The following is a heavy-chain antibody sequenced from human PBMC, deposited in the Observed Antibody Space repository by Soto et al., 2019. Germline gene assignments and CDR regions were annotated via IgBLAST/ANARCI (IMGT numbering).Heavy chain of an antibody. Sequence: PGGSLRLSSAASGFTFSSYAMSWVRQAPGKGLEWVSAISGSGGSTYYADSVKGRFTISRDNSKNTLYLQMNSLRAEDTAVYYCAKADCSGGSCYDRGHYYYYGMDVWGQGATVTVSS. D-gene: IGHD2-15*01. CDR1: GFTFSSYA. CDR3: AKADCSGGSCYDRGHYYYYGMDV. J-gene: IGHJ6*02. CDR2: ISGSGGST. V-gene: IGHV3-23*01.